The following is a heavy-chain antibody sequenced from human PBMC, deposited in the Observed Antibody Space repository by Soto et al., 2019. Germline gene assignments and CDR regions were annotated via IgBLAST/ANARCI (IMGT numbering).Heavy chain of an antibody. Sequence: GGSLRLSCAASGFTFSSYAMSWVRQAPGKGLEWVSAISGSGGSTYYADSVKGRFTISRDNSKSTLYLQMNSLRAEDTAVYYCAKDLVTYYDILTGSLGGMDVWGQGTTVTVSS. D-gene: IGHD3-9*01. J-gene: IGHJ6*02. CDR2: ISGSGGST. CDR1: GFTFSSYA. CDR3: AKDLVTYYDILTGSLGGMDV. V-gene: IGHV3-23*01.